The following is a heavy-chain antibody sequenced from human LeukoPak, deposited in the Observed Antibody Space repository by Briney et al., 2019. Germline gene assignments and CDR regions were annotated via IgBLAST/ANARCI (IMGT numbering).Heavy chain of an antibody. D-gene: IGHD6-25*01. CDR3: ARRTDSGWKWFDP. V-gene: IGHV5-51*01. CDR2: IHPGEYER. CDR1: GYRFTSYW. J-gene: IGHJ5*02. Sequence: GESLQISSKASGYRFTSYWIGWVRQMPGKGLEWLGVIHPGEYERRYSPSFEGQVTISADKSISTAYMQWSSLKASDTAMYYGARRTDSGWKWFDPWGQGTLVTVSS.